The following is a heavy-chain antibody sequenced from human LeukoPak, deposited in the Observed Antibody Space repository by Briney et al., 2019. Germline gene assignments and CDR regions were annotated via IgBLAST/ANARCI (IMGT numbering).Heavy chain of an antibody. D-gene: IGHD3-10*01. CDR1: GFTFSSYR. V-gene: IGHV3-7*03. Sequence: PGGSLRLSCAASGFTFSSYRMSWVRQAPGKGLEWVANIKQDGSEKYYVDSVKGRFTISRDNAKNSLYLQMNSLSAEDTAIYFCARGLRAYPGDVWGKGTTVTISS. CDR2: IKQDGSEK. J-gene: IGHJ6*04. CDR3: ARGLRAYPGDV.